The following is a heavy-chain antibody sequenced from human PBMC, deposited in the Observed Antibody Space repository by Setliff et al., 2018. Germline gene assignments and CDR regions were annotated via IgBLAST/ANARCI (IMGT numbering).Heavy chain of an antibody. D-gene: IGHD3-10*01. CDR3: ARLAGNYYGMDV. V-gene: IGHV3-30*02. Sequence: LRLSCAASGFTFSSYGMHWVRQAPGKGLEWVAFIRYDGSNKYYADSVKGRFTISRDNSKNTLYLQMNSLRAEDTAVYYCARLAGNYYGMDVWGQGTTVTVSS. J-gene: IGHJ6*02. CDR2: IRYDGSNK. CDR1: GFTFSSYG.